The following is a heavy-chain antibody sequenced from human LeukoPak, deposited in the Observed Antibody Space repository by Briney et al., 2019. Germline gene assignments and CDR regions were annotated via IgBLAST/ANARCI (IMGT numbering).Heavy chain of an antibody. V-gene: IGHV3-30*04. Sequence: GGSLRLSCAASGFTFSSYAMHWVRQAPGKGLEWVAVISYDGSNKYYADSVKGRFTISRDNSKNTLYLQMNSLRAEDTAVYYCARDKTTQGVNLGFYYWGQGTLVTVSS. CDR3: ARDKTTQGVNLGFYY. D-gene: IGHD1-14*01. J-gene: IGHJ4*02. CDR2: ISYDGSNK. CDR1: GFTFSSYA.